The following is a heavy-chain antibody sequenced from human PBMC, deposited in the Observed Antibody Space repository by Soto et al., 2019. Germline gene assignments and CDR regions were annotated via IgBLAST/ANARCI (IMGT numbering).Heavy chain of an antibody. CDR1: GFTFSSYA. D-gene: IGHD6-13*01. Sequence: LRLSCAASGFTFSSYAMHWVRQAPGKGLEWVAVISYDGSNKYYADSVKGRFTISRDNSKNTLYLQMNSLRAEDTAVYYCARDQRAAAVYYFDYRGQGTLVTVSS. CDR3: ARDQRAAAVYYFDY. V-gene: IGHV3-30-3*01. CDR2: ISYDGSNK. J-gene: IGHJ4*02.